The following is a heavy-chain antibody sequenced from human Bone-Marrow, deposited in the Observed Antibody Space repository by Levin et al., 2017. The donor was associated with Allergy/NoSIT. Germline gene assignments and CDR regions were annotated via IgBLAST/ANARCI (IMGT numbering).Heavy chain of an antibody. D-gene: IGHD5-18*01. CDR2: IIPIFGTA. J-gene: IGHJ4*02. V-gene: IGHV1-69*13. Sequence: ASVKVSCKASGGTFSSYAISWVRQAPGQGLEWMGGIIPIFGTANYAQKFQGRVTITADESTSTAYMELSSLRSEDTAVYYCARVYSYGFGYYFDYWGQGTLVTVSS. CDR1: GGTFSSYA. CDR3: ARVYSYGFGYYFDY.